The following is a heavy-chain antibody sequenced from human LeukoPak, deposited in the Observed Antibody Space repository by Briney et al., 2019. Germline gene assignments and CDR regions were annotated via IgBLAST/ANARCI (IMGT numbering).Heavy chain of an antibody. CDR3: VREIRETVITRHYYYGIDV. J-gene: IGHJ6*02. CDR1: GFTFSSYA. D-gene: IGHD1-7*01. Sequence: GGSLRLSCAASGFTFSSYAMSWVRQAPGKGLEWVSAISGSGGSTYYADSVKGRFTISRENAKNVLYLQMSSPRVEDTAVYYCVREIRETVITRHYYYGIDVWGQGTTVTVSS. V-gene: IGHV3-23*01. CDR2: ISGSGGST.